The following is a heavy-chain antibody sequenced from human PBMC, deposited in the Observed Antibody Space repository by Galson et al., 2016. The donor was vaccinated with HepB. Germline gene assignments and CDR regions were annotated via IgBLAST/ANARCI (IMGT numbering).Heavy chain of an antibody. CDR1: GSSFSNYA. D-gene: IGHD6-19*01. Sequence: SLRLSCAASGSSFSNYAISWVRQTPGKGLEWVSDIRGSGGSPYYADSVLGRFTITRDNSKNTLYLQMNSLRAEDTALYYCAKAKDRGYDSGCLDNWGQGTLVIVSS. CDR3: AKAKDRGYDSGCLDN. J-gene: IGHJ4*02. V-gene: IGHV3-23*01. CDR2: IRGSGGSP.